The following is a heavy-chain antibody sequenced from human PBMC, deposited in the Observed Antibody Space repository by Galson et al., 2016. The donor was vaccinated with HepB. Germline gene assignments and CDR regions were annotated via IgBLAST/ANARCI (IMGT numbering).Heavy chain of an antibody. CDR1: GFTFGNYW. V-gene: IGHV3-74*01. D-gene: IGHD4-23*01. CDR3: AKDLWRGGRIDY. J-gene: IGHJ4*02. Sequence: SLRLSCAASGFTFGNYWMHWVRQAPGKGLVWVSHISIDGSTTTYADSVKGRFTISRDNAKNTLYLQMNSLRAEETDVYYCAKDLWRGGRIDYWGQGTLVTVSS. CDR2: ISIDGSTT.